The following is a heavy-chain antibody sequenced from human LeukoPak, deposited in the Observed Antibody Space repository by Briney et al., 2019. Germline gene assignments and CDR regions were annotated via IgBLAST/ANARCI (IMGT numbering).Heavy chain of an antibody. D-gene: IGHD6-13*01. Sequence: PSETLPLTCTVPGGSISSGDYYWSWIRQPPGKGLEWIGYIYYSGSTYYNPSLKSRVTISVDTSKNQFSLKLSSVTAADTAVYYCARSRGSSWYGAFDIWGQGTMVTVSS. CDR3: ARSRGSSWYGAFDI. V-gene: IGHV4-30-4*08. CDR2: IYYSGST. CDR1: GGSISSGDYY. J-gene: IGHJ3*02.